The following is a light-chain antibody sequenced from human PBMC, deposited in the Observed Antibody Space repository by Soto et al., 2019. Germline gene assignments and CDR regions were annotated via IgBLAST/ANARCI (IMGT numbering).Light chain of an antibody. V-gene: IGKV1-27*01. CDR3: QKYNGAPPWT. CDR1: LGISNY. CDR2: ASS. Sequence: DIQMTQSPSSLSASVGDRVTITCRASLGISNYLAWYQQKPGKAPKVLIFASSTLQSGVPSRFSGSGSGTDFTLTISSLQPEDVATYYCQKYNGAPPWTFGPGTKVEIK. J-gene: IGKJ1*01.